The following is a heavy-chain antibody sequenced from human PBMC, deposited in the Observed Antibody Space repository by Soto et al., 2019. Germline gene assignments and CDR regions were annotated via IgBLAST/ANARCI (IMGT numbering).Heavy chain of an antibody. V-gene: IGHV1-69*08. CDR1: GGTFSTYT. CDR2: IVPIIGII. CDR3: AGDPDSHYNDRHAYSYP. Sequence: QVQLVQSGAEVKKPGSSVKVSCKAYGGTFSTYTITWVRQAPGLGLEWMGRIVPIIGIINYAQKFQGRVTITADKFTGTAYMQLTRLRSDDTAVYYCAGDPDSHYNDRHAYSYPWGQGTLVTVSS. D-gene: IGHD3-22*01. J-gene: IGHJ5*02.